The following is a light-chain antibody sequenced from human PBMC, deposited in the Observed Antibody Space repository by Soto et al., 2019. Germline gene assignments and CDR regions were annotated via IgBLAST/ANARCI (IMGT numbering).Light chain of an antibody. Sequence: DIQMTQSPSTLSASVGDRVTITCRASQSISIWLAWYQQKPGKAPKLLIYKASSLESGVPARFSGSGSGTEFTLTISTLQPDDFAIYYCQQYKSYSWTFGQGTKVDI. CDR3: QQYKSYSWT. V-gene: IGKV1-5*03. J-gene: IGKJ1*01. CDR2: KAS. CDR1: QSISIW.